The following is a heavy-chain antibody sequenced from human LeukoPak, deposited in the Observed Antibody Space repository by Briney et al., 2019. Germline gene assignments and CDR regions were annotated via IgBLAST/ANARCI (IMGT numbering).Heavy chain of an antibody. CDR2: IIPILGIA. CDR3: ARDLAAAGTEGY. D-gene: IGHD6-13*01. V-gene: IGHV1-69*04. Sequence: SVKVSCKASGGTFSSYAISWVRQAPGQGLEWMGRIIPILGIANYAQKLQGRVTMTTDTSTSTAYMELRSLRSDDTAVCYCARDLAAAGTEGYWGQGTLVTVSS. CDR1: GGTFSSYA. J-gene: IGHJ4*02.